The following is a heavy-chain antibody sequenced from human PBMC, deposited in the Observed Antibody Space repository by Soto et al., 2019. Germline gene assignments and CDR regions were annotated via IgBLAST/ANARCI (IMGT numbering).Heavy chain of an antibody. CDR1: GFTFSSYA. CDR3: AKSGITGTTETYYYGMDV. V-gene: IGHV3-23*01. D-gene: IGHD1-20*01. J-gene: IGHJ6*02. Sequence: SGGSLRLSCAASGFTFSSYAMSWVRQAPGKGLEWVSAISGSGGSTYYADSVKGRFTISRDNSKNTLYLQMNSLRAEDTAVYYCAKSGITGTTETYYYGMDVWGQGTTVTVSS. CDR2: ISGSGGST.